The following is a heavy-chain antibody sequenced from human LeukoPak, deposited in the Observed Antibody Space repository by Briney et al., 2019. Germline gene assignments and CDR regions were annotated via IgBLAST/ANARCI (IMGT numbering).Heavy chain of an antibody. V-gene: IGHV1-2*02. Sequence: ASVTVSCKASGYTFTGYYMHWVRQAPGQGLEWMGWINPNSGGTNYAQKFQGGVTMTRDTSISTAYMELSRLRSDDTAVYYCARDQWLVPRPLSDFDPWGQGTLVTVSS. CDR2: INPNSGGT. J-gene: IGHJ5*02. CDR3: ARDQWLVPRPLSDFDP. D-gene: IGHD6-19*01. CDR1: GYTFTGYY.